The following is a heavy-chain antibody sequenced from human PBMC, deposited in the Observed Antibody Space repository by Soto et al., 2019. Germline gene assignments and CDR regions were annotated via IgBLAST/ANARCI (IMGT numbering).Heavy chain of an antibody. CDR2: VYHTVDT. CDR3: AREIVTAGGNNYFDP. CDR1: GGTVASSHW. Sequence: QVQLQESGPRLVKPSESLSLTCGVSGGTVASSHWWSWVRQSPGRGLEWIGNVYHTVDTNFNPFLQSRVIFSVDKYNYQFALRLTSVTSAATALYFCAREIVTAGGNNYFDPWGPGTLVTVSS. J-gene: IGHJ5*02. V-gene: IGHV4-4*02. D-gene: IGHD3-16*02.